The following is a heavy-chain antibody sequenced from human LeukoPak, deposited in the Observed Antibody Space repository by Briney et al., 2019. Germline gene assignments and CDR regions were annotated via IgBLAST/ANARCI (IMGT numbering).Heavy chain of an antibody. Sequence: SETLSLTCTVSGDSISSGDYYWSWIRQPPGKGLEWIGYIYYSGSTYYNPSLKSRVTISVDRSKNQFSLKLSSVTAADTAVYYCAREYNYYDSSGYYYHDAFDIWGQGTMVTVSS. J-gene: IGHJ3*02. CDR1: GDSISSGDYY. CDR2: IYYSGST. V-gene: IGHV4-30-4*01. D-gene: IGHD3-22*01. CDR3: AREYNYYDSSGYYYHDAFDI.